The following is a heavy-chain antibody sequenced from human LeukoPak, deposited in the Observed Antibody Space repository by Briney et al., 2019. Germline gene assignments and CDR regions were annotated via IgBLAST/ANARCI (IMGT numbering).Heavy chain of an antibody. D-gene: IGHD6-19*01. V-gene: IGHV1-8*01. CDR2: MNPNSGNT. CDR1: GYTFTSYD. CDR3: ARAPDSSGWYYYYYMDV. Sequence: ASVKVSCKASGYTFTSYDINWVRQATGQGLEWMGWMNPNSGNTGYAQKFQGRVTMTRNTSISTAYMELSSLRSEDTAVYYCARAPDSSGWYYYYYMDVWGKGTTVTISS. J-gene: IGHJ6*03.